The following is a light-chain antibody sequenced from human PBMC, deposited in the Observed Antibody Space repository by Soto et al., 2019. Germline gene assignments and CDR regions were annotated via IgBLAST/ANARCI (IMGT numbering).Light chain of an antibody. CDR2: DAS. J-gene: IGKJ3*01. Sequence: DIQMTQSPSTLSASVGDRVTITCRASQSISSWLAWYQQKPGKAPKLLIYDASSLESGVPSRFSGSGSGTEFTLPISSLQPDDFATYYCQQYNSYAILTFGPWTTVDI. CDR1: QSISSW. CDR3: QQYNSYAILT. V-gene: IGKV1-5*01.